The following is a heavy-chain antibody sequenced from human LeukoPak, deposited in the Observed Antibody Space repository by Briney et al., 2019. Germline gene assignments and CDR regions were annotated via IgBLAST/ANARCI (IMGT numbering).Heavy chain of an antibody. V-gene: IGHV3-33*01. CDR2: IWYDGSNK. J-gene: IGHJ3*02. D-gene: IGHD5-12*01. CDR3: ASSGIVTTIDAFDI. Sequence: PGRSLRLSCEASGFTFSSYGMNWVRQAPGKGLEWVAVIWYDGSNKYYAGSVKGRFTISRINSKNSLYLQMISLRAEDTAVYHSASSGIVTTIDAFDIWGQGTMVTVSS. CDR1: GFTFSSYG.